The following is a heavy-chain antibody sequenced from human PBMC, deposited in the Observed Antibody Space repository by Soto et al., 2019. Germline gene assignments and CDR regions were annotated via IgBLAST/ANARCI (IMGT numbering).Heavy chain of an antibody. CDR2: INHRGTT. CDR3: SRNRKSDS. J-gene: IGHJ4*02. Sequence: SETLSLTXAVYGDSFSGYRWTWIRQPPGKGLEWSGEINHRGTTNYNPSLKSRVTISIDTSKNQFSLKLRSVTAADTGVYYCSRNRKSDSWGQGTLVTVSS. V-gene: IGHV4-34*01. CDR1: GDSFSGYR.